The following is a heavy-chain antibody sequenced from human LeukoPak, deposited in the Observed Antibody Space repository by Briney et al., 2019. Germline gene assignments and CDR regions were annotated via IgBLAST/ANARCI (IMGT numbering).Heavy chain of an antibody. J-gene: IGHJ5*02. D-gene: IGHD3-22*01. Sequence: GASVKVSCKASGYTFTGYYVHWVRQAPGQGLEWMGWINPNSGGTNYAQKFQGRVTMTRDTSISTAYMELSRLRSDDTAVYYCARDCFFYYDSSGYPKGDNWFDPWGQGTLVTVSS. V-gene: IGHV1-2*02. CDR2: INPNSGGT. CDR3: ARDCFFYYDSSGYPKGDNWFDP. CDR1: GYTFTGYY.